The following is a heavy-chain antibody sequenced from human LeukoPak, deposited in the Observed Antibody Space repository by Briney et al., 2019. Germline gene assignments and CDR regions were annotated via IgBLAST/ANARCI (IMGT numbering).Heavy chain of an antibody. Sequence: GGSLRLSCAASGFTFSSYAMSWVRQAPGKGLEWVSAISGSGGSTYYADSVKGRFTISRDNSKNTLYLQMNSLRAEDTAVYYCAKDLVVPAARYYYMDVWGKGTTVTVSS. V-gene: IGHV3-23*01. CDR1: GFTFSSYA. CDR3: AKDLVVPAARYYYMDV. D-gene: IGHD2-2*01. CDR2: ISGSGGST. J-gene: IGHJ6*03.